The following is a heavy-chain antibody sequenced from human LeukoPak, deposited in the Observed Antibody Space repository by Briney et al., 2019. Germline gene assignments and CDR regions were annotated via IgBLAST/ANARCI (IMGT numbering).Heavy chain of an antibody. CDR1: GGSFSGYY. Sequence: PSETLSLTCAVYGGSFSGYYWSWIRQPPGKGLEWIGEINHSGSTNYNPSLKSRVTISVDTSKNQFSLKLSSVTAADTAVYYCARPGRNLYDSDWYFDLWGRGTLVTVSS. D-gene: IGHD5/OR15-5a*01. V-gene: IGHV4-34*01. CDR3: ARPGRNLYDSDWYFDL. J-gene: IGHJ2*01. CDR2: INHSGST.